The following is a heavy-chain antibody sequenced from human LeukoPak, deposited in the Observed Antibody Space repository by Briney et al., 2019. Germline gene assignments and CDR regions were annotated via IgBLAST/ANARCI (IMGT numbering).Heavy chain of an antibody. J-gene: IGHJ6*03. CDR3: ASCSSTSCYSHYYYYMDV. CDR1: GGSISSSSYY. CDR2: IYYSGST. V-gene: IGHV4-39*07. Sequence: SETLSLTCTVSGGSISSSSYYWGWIRQPPGKGLEWIGSIYYSGSTYYNPSLKSRVTISVDTSKNQFSLKLSSVTAADTAVYYCASCSSTSCYSHYYYYMDVWGKGTTVTVSS. D-gene: IGHD2-2*02.